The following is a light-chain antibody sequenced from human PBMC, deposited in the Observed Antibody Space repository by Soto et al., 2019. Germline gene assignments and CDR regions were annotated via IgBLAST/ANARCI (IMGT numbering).Light chain of an antibody. CDR3: QQYGSSPPWT. Sequence: LTQSPGTLSLSPGERATLSCRATASISSSYLAWYQQKPGQAPRLLIYGASSRATGIPDRFSGSGSGTDFTLTISRLEPEDFAVYYCQQYGSSPPWTFGQGTKVDIK. CDR2: GAS. J-gene: IGKJ1*01. CDR1: ASISSSY. V-gene: IGKV3-20*01.